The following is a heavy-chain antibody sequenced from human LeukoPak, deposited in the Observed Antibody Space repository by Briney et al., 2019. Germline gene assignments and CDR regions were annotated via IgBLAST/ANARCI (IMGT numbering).Heavy chain of an antibody. D-gene: IGHD1-26*01. CDR1: GYSISSGYY. J-gene: IGHJ6*03. CDR3: ARVSGSPWAYDYYMDV. V-gene: IGHV4-38-2*02. CDR2: IHHSGNT. Sequence: SETLSLTCTVSGYSISSGYYWGWIRQPPGKGLEWIGSIHHSGNTYYNPSLKSRVTISVDTSKNQFSLKLSSVTAADTAVYYCARVSGSPWAYDYYMDVWGKGTTVTVSS.